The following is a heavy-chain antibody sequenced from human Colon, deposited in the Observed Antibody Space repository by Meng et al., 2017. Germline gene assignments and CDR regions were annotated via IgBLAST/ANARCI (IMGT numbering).Heavy chain of an antibody. J-gene: IGHJ4*02. Sequence: ASVKVSCKASGYTFTKYAMNWVRQAPGQGLEWMGWIYTNTGNPTYAQGFTGRFVFSLDTSVSTAYLQISSLTAEDTAIYYCARVGDTSGYYSNDYWGQGTPVNVAS. V-gene: IGHV7-4-1*02. D-gene: IGHD3-22*01. CDR2: IYTNTGNP. CDR1: GYTFTKYA. CDR3: ARVGDTSGYYSNDY.